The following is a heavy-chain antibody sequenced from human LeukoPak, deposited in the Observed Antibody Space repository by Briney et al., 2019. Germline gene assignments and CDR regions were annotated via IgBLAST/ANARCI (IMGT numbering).Heavy chain of an antibody. Sequence: GGSLRLSCAASGFTFSSYGMHWVRQAPGKGLEWVAFIRYDGSNEYYADSVKGRFTISRDNSKNTLYLQMNSLRAEDTAVYYCAKIGAGYCGGDCVQPPLTHFDYWGQGTLVTVSS. CDR2: IRYDGSNE. CDR3: AKIGAGYCGGDCVQPPLTHFDY. D-gene: IGHD2-21*01. V-gene: IGHV3-30*02. CDR1: GFTFSSYG. J-gene: IGHJ4*02.